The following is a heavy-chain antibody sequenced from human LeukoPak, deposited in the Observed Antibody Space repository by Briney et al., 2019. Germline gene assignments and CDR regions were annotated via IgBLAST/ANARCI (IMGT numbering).Heavy chain of an antibody. V-gene: IGHV4-30-4*08. Sequence: SETLSLTCTVSTGSISSGDYYWSWIRQPPGKGLEWIGYIYYSGSTYYNPSLKSRVTISVDTSKNQFSLKLSSVTAADTAVYYCARDRGRKGITGFDYWGQGTLVTVSS. J-gene: IGHJ4*02. D-gene: IGHD1-20*01. CDR3: ARDRGRKGITGFDY. CDR2: IYYSGST. CDR1: TGSISSGDYY.